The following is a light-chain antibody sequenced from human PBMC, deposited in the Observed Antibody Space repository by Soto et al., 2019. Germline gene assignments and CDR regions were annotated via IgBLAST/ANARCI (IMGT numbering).Light chain of an antibody. V-gene: IGKV3-20*01. J-gene: IGKJ2*01. CDR3: QRYGNSPPFT. Sequence: EIVLTQSPGTLSLSPGERATLSCRASQRVSSSYLAWYQQKPGQAPRLLIYGASTRATGIPDRFSGSGSGTDFTLTISRLEPEDFSVYFCQRYGNSPPFTFAQGTEVAI. CDR1: QRVSSSY. CDR2: GAS.